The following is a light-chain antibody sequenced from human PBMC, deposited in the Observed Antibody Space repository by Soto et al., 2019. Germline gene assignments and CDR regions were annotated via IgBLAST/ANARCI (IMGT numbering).Light chain of an antibody. J-gene: IGLJ2*01. CDR1: TSNIGSNY. CDR2: MNN. V-gene: IGLV1-47*01. CDR3: AAWDDSLSGRV. Sequence: QSVLTQPPSASGTPGQRVTISCSGSTSNIGSNYVYWYQQLPGTAPKLLIYMNNQRPSGVPDRFSGSKSGTSASLAISGLRSEDEADYYCAAWDDSLSGRVFGGETKLTVL.